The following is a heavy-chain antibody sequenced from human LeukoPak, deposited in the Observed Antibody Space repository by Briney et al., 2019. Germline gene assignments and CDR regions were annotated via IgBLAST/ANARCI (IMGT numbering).Heavy chain of an antibody. V-gene: IGHV3-30*02. J-gene: IGHJ4*02. CDR1: GFTFSNNG. CDR2: VRYDETTK. D-gene: IGHD2-2*01. Sequence: GSLRLSCAASGFTFSNNGMHWVRRPQAKGLEGVAFVRYDETTKFYADSVKGRFTISRDNSKTTLYLQMNSLRAEDTAVYYCAKDVPTAYFDYWGQGTLVTVSS. CDR3: AKDVPTAYFDY.